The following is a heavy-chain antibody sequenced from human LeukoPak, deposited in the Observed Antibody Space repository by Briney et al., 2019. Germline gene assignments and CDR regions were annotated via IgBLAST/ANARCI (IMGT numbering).Heavy chain of an antibody. D-gene: IGHD3-10*02. CDR1: GFTFRSYW. V-gene: IGHV3-7*01. J-gene: IGHJ6*04. Sequence: PGGSLRLSCAASGFTFRSYWMSWVRQAPGKGLEWVANIGEDGSEKYYVDPVKGRFTISRDNAKNSLYLQMNSLRAEDTAVYYCAELGITMIGGVWGKGTTVTISS. CDR3: AELGITMIGGV. CDR2: IGEDGSEK.